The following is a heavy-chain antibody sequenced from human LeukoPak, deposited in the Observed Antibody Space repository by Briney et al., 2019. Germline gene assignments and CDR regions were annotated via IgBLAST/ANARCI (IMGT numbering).Heavy chain of an antibody. J-gene: IGHJ4*02. D-gene: IGHD3-22*01. Sequence: GGSLRLSCAAPGFTFSSYAMHWVRQAPGKGLEWVAVISYDGSNKYYADSVKGRFTISRDNSKNTLYLQMNSLRAEDTAVYYCARGITMIVVVIASDYWGQGTLVTVSS. V-gene: IGHV3-30-3*01. CDR2: ISYDGSNK. CDR1: GFTFSSYA. CDR3: ARGITMIVVVIASDY.